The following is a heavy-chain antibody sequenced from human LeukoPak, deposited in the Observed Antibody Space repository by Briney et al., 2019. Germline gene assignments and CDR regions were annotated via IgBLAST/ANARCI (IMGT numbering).Heavy chain of an antibody. D-gene: IGHD2-21*01. CDR3: ARDYSEDAYPYYFDY. Sequence: SETLSLTCTVSGGSISNYYWNWNRQPAGKGLEWIGRIYSSGGANYNPSLKSRVTLSLDTSKNQFSLKLSSVTAADTAVYYCARDYSEDAYPYYFDYWGQGTLVTVSS. V-gene: IGHV4-4*07. CDR2: IYSSGGA. J-gene: IGHJ4*02. CDR1: GGSISNYY.